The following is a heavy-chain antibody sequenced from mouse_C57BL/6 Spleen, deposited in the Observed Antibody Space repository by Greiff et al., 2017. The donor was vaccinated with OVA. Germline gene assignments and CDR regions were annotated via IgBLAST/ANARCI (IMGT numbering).Heavy chain of an antibody. J-gene: IGHJ3*01. V-gene: IGHV3-6*01. CDR1: GYSITSGYY. CDR3: SRGRSAWFAY. CDR2: ISYDGSN. Sequence: EVKLEESGPGLVKPSQSLSLTCSVTGYSITSGYYWNWIRQFPGNNLAWLGYISYDGSNNYNPSLKNRISSTRDTSKNQCFLKLNSVTTEDTATYYCSRGRSAWFAYWGQGTLVTVSA.